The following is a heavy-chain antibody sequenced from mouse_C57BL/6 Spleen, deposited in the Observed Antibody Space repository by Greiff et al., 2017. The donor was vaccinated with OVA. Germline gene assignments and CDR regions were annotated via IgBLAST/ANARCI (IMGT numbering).Heavy chain of an antibody. D-gene: IGHD1-1*01. CDR3: TRDGITTVVATGYFDV. Sequence: EVKLMESGEGLVKPGGSLKLSCAASGFTFSSYAMSWVRQTPEKRLEWVAYISSGGDYISYADTVKGRFTISRANARNTLYLQMSSLKSEDTAMYYCTRDGITTVVATGYFDVWGTGTTVTVSS. J-gene: IGHJ1*03. V-gene: IGHV5-9-1*02. CDR1: GFTFSSYA. CDR2: ISSGGDYI.